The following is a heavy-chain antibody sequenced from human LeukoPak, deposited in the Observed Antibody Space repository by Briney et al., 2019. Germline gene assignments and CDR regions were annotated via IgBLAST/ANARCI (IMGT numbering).Heavy chain of an antibody. Sequence: ASVKVSCQASGYTFTGYYMHWVRQAPGQGLEWMGWINPNSGGTNYAQKFQGRVTMTRDTSISTAYMELSRLRSDDTAVYYCARDTTATYLNWFDPWGQGTLVTVSS. J-gene: IGHJ5*02. CDR3: ARDTTATYLNWFDP. V-gene: IGHV1-2*02. CDR2: INPNSGGT. D-gene: IGHD4-17*01. CDR1: GYTFTGYY.